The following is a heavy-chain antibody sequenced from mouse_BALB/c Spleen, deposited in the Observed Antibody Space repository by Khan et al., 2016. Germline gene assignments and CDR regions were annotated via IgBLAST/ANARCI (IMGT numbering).Heavy chain of an antibody. CDR1: GYSITSDYA. Sequence: EVKLLESGPGLVKPSQSLSLTCTVTGYSITSDYAWNWIRQFPGNKLEWMGYISYSGTTTYNPSLKSRISITRDTSKNQFFLQLNSVTTEDTATYYCARWLDAMDYWGQGTSVTFSS. CDR2: ISYSGTT. J-gene: IGHJ4*01. CDR3: ARWLDAMDY. D-gene: IGHD2-2*01. V-gene: IGHV3-2*02.